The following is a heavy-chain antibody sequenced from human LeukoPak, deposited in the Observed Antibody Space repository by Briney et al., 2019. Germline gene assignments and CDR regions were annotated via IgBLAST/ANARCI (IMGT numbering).Heavy chain of an antibody. Sequence: GGSLRLSCAASRCTFSSYAMHWVSQAPGKGLEWVAVISYDGSNKYYADSVKGRFTISRDNSKNTLYLQMNSLRAEDTAVYYCARDHLGDWGQGTLVTVSS. D-gene: IGHD1-26*01. CDR1: RCTFSSYA. J-gene: IGHJ4*02. CDR2: ISYDGSNK. CDR3: ARDHLGD. V-gene: IGHV3-30*04.